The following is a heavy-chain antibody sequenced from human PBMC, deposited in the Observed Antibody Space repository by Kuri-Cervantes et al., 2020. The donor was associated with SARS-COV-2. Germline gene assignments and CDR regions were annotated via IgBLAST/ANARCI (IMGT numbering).Heavy chain of an antibody. CDR2: ISGSGGST. CDR1: GFTFSSYA. J-gene: IGHJ6*02. Sequence: GGSLRLSCAASGFTFSSYAMSWVRQAPGKGLEWVSAISGSGGSTYYADSVKGRFTISRDDSKNTLYLQMNSLRAEDTAVYYCARDYMVRGVIPLDVWGQGTTVTVSS. D-gene: IGHD3-10*01. V-gene: IGHV3-23*01. CDR3: ARDYMVRGVIPLDV.